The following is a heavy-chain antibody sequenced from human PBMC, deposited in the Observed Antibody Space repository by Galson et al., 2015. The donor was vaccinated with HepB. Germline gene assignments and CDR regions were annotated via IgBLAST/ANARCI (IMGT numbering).Heavy chain of an antibody. CDR2: ISSTGGNT. CDR1: GFTFSNYA. D-gene: IGHD2-2*01. V-gene: IGHV3-23*01. J-gene: IGHJ6*02. Sequence: SLRLSCAASGFTFSNYAMSWVRQAPGKGLEWVSAISSTGGNTYYADSVKGRFTISRDNSKNTLYLQMNSLTAEDTAIYYCAQAWGKSRSSSSKPAAMVYYYYYGMDVWGQGTTVTVSS. CDR3: AQAWGKSRSSSSKPAAMVYYYYYGMDV.